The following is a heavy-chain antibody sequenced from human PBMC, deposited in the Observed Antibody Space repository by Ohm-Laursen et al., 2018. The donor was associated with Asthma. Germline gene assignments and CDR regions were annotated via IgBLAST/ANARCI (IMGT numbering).Heavy chain of an antibody. CDR1: GFSFSSYS. CDR3: ARDRNYAYGY. J-gene: IGHJ4*02. D-gene: IGHD2-2*01. V-gene: IGHV3-7*01. Sequence: GSLRLSCAASGFSFSSYSMNWVRQAPGKGLEWVANIKQDGSEKYYVDSVKGRFTISRDNAKNSLYLQMNSLRAEDTAVYYCARDRNYAYGYWGQGTLVTVSS. CDR2: IKQDGSEK.